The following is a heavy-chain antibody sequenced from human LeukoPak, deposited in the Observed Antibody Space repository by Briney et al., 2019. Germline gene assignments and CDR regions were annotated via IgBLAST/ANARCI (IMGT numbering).Heavy chain of an antibody. CDR3: ARDSKIMYYDFWSGSIANYYYYMDV. J-gene: IGHJ6*03. CDR2: INPNSGGT. V-gene: IGHV1-2*02. Sequence: GASVKVSCKASGYTFTGYYMHWVRQAPGQGLEWMGWINPNSGGTNYAQKFQGRVTMTRDTSISTAYMELSRLRSDDTAVYYCARDSKIMYYDFWSGSIANYYYYMDVWGKGTTVTVSS. D-gene: IGHD3-3*01. CDR1: GYTFTGYY.